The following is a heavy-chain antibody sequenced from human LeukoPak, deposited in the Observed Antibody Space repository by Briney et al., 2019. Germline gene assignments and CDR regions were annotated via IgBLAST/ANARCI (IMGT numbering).Heavy chain of an antibody. J-gene: IGHJ4*02. CDR1: GFTFSSYG. D-gene: IGHD6-19*01. CDR2: ISYDGSNK. Sequence: PGRSLRLSCAASGFTFSSYGMHWVRLAPGKGLEWVAVISYDGSNKYYADSVKGRFTISRDNSKNTLYLQMNSLRAEDTAVYYCARDRRGQYSSSQLHPLYWGQGTLVTVSS. CDR3: ARDRRGQYSSSQLHPLY. V-gene: IGHV3-30*03.